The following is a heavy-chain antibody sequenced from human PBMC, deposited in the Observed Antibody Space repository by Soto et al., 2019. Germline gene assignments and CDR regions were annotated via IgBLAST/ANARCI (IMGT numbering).Heavy chain of an antibody. J-gene: IGHJ4*02. V-gene: IGHV1-18*01. CDR1: GYTFTSYG. CDR3: ARGADPTNYYGSGSPDDY. CDR2: ISAYNGNT. Sequence: SCKASGYTFTSYGISWVRQAPGQGLEWMGWISAYNGNTNYAQKLQGRVTMTTDTSTSTAYMELRSLRSDDTAVYYCARGADPTNYYGSGSPDDYWGQGTLVTVSS. D-gene: IGHD3-10*01.